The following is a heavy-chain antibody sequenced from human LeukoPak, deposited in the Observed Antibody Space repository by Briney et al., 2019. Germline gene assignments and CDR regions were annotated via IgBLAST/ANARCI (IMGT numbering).Heavy chain of an antibody. CDR2: INPGNGNT. D-gene: IGHD5-12*01. CDR3: ASVDMGTGYYFDY. J-gene: IGHJ4*02. Sequence: SSVKVSCKASGYTFTSYAMHWVRQAPGQRLEWMGWINPGNGNTKYSQKFQGRVTITRDTSASTAYMELSSLRSEDTAVYYCASVDMGTGYYFDYWGQGTLVTVSS. CDR1: GYTFTSYA. V-gene: IGHV1-3*01.